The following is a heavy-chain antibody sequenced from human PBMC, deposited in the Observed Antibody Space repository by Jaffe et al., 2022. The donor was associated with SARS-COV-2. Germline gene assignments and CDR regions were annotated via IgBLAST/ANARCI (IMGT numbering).Heavy chain of an antibody. CDR3: ARERTPAIVVVIYLPLKSYGMDV. Sequence: QVQLVESGGGVVQPGRSLRLSCAASGFTFSSYAMHWVRQAPGKGLEWVAVISYDGSNKYYADSVKGRFTISRDNSKNTLYLQMNSLRAEDTAVYYCARERTPAIVVVIYLPLKSYGMDVWGQGTTVTVSS. V-gene: IGHV3-30-3*01. CDR1: GFTFSSYA. CDR2: ISYDGSNK. D-gene: IGHD3-22*01. J-gene: IGHJ6*02.